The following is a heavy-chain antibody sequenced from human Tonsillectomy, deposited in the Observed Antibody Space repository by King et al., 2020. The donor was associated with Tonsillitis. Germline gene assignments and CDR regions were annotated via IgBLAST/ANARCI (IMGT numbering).Heavy chain of an antibody. D-gene: IGHD5-18*01. Sequence: VQLVESGAEVKKPGASVKVSCKASGYTFTSYGISWVRQAPGQGLEWMGWISAYNGNTNYAQKLQGRVTMTTDTSTSTAYMELRSLRSDDTAVYYCAVDSDGYSYGTRGYYYGMDVWGQGTTVTVSS. J-gene: IGHJ6*02. CDR1: GYTFTSYG. CDR3: AVDSDGYSYGTRGYYYGMDV. V-gene: IGHV1-18*01. CDR2: ISAYNGNT.